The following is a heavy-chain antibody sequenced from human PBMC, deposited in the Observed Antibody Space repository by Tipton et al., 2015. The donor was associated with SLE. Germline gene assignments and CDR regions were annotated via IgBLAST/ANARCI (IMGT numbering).Heavy chain of an antibody. Sequence: SLRLSCAASGLTFDDYGMSWVRQAPGKGLEWVSGINWNGGSTGYADSVKGRFTISRDDSKDTLYLQMNSLRPEDTAVYYCAKYSFLMGIEAGAFDVWGQGTMVTVSS. D-gene: IGHD5/OR15-5a*01. J-gene: IGHJ3*01. CDR1: GLTFDDYG. CDR2: INWNGGST. V-gene: IGHV3-20*04. CDR3: AKYSFLMGIEAGAFDV.